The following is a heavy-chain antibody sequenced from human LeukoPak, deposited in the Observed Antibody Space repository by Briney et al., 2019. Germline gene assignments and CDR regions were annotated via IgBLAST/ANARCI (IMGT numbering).Heavy chain of an antibody. CDR2: INHSGST. CDR1: GGSISGYY. V-gene: IGHV4-34*01. D-gene: IGHD2-15*01. J-gene: IGHJ5*02. Sequence: PSETLSLTCTVSGGSISGYYWSWIRQPPGKGLEWIGEINHSGSTNYNPSLKSRVTISVDTSKNQFSLKLSSVTAADTAVYYCARGLDVDCSGGSCYSGWFDPWGQGTLVTVSS. CDR3: ARGLDVDCSGGSCYSGWFDP.